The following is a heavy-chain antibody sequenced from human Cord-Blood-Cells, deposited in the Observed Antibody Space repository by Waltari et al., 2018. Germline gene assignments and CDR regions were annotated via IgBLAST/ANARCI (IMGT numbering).Heavy chain of an antibody. J-gene: IGHJ6*03. Sequence: QVQLQESGPGLVKPSEPLSLTCTVSGGSISIYYWSWIRTPAGKGLEWIGRIYTSGSTNYNPSLKSRVTMSVDTSKNQFSLKLSSVTAADTAVYYCARDKQQQKYYYYYYMDVWGKGTTVTVSS. CDR1: GGSISIYY. D-gene: IGHD6-13*01. CDR3: ARDKQQQKYYYYYYMDV. CDR2: IYTSGST. V-gene: IGHV4-4*07.